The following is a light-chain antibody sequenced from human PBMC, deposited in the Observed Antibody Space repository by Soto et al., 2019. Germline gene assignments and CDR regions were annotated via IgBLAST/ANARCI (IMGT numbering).Light chain of an antibody. J-gene: IGLJ1*01. CDR1: SSDVSGYNY. CDR3: SSYTSSSTYV. V-gene: IGLV2-14*01. CDR2: DVS. Sequence: QSVLTQPASGSGSPGQSITISCTGTSSDVSGYNYVSWYQQHPGKAPKLMIYDVSNRPSGVSNRFSGSKSGNTASLTISGLQAEYEADYYCSSYTSSSTYVFGTGTKVTVL.